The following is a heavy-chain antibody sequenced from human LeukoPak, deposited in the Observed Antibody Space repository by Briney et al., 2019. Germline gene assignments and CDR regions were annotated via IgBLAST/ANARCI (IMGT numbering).Heavy chain of an antibody. J-gene: IGHJ5*02. CDR1: GYTFTSYA. Sequence: ASVKVSCKASGYTFTSYAMNWVRQAPGQGLEWMGWINTNTGNPTNAQGFTGRFVFSLDTSVSTAYLQISSLKAEDTAVYYCAREGYCSSTSCYIGFDPWGQGTLVTVSS. D-gene: IGHD2-2*02. CDR3: AREGYCSSTSCYIGFDP. CDR2: INTNTGNP. V-gene: IGHV7-4-1*02.